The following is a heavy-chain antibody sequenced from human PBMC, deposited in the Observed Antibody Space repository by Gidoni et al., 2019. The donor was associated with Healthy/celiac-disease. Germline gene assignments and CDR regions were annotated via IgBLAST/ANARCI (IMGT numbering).Heavy chain of an antibody. CDR3: ARVGVAAAGTHFDY. J-gene: IGHJ4*02. V-gene: IGHV3-30-3*01. Sequence: QVQLVESGGGVVQPGRSLRLSCAASGFTFSSYAMHCVRQSPGKGLGWVAVISYDGSNKYYADSVKGRFTISRDNSKNTLYLQMNSLRAEDTAVYYCARVGVAAAGTHFDYWGQGTLVTVSS. CDR2: ISYDGSNK. CDR1: GFTFSSYA. D-gene: IGHD6-13*01.